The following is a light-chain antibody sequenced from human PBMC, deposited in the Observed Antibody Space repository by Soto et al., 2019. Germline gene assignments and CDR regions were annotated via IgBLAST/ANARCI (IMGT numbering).Light chain of an antibody. CDR1: QSVSSTY. V-gene: IGKV3-20*01. Sequence: EIVLTQSPGTLSLSPGEIATLSCSASQSVSSTYLAWYQQRPGQTPKLLIYEASTRATGIPDRFSGSGSGTDYTLTIGRLEPEDFAVYYCQQYGNSPQTFGQGTKVDIK. CDR3: QQYGNSPQT. J-gene: IGKJ1*01. CDR2: EAS.